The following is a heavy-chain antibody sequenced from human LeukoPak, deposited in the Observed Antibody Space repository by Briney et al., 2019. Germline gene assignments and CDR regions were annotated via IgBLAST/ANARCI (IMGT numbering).Heavy chain of an antibody. CDR2: IIPTFGTA. D-gene: IGHD4-11*01. CDR1: GGTFSSYA. V-gene: IGHV1-69*05. CDR3: ARESVTTRVFDY. Sequence: AASVKVSCKASGGTFSSYAISWVRQAPGQGLEWMGGIIPTFGTANYAQKFQGRVTITTDESTSTAYMELSSLRSEDTAVYYCARESVTTRVFDYWGQGTLVTVSS. J-gene: IGHJ4*02.